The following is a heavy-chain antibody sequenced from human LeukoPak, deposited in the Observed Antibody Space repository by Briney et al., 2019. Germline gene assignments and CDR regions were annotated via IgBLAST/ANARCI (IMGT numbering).Heavy chain of an antibody. D-gene: IGHD6-13*01. CDR2: IYYSGST. J-gene: IGHJ4*02. CDR1: GGSISNYY. CDR3: ARLTSSSSGSSFNY. Sequence: SETLSLTCTVSGGSISNYYWSWIRQPPGKGLEWIGYIYYSGSTNYTPSLKSRVTVSVGTSKNQFSLKLSSVTAADTAVYYCARLTSSSSGSSFNYWGQGTLVTVSS. V-gene: IGHV4-59*08.